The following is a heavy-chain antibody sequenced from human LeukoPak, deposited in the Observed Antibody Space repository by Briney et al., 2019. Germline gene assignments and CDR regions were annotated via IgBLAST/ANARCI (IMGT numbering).Heavy chain of an antibody. CDR1: GFTVSSNY. Sequence: SGGSLRLSCAASGFTVSSNYMGWVRQAPGKGLEWVSVIYSGGSTYYADSVKGRFTISRDNSKNTLYLQMNSLRAEDTAVYYCAREGQPHDAFDIWGQGPMVTVSS. J-gene: IGHJ3*02. CDR2: IYSGGST. CDR3: AREGQPHDAFDI. V-gene: IGHV3-53*01. D-gene: IGHD6-13*01.